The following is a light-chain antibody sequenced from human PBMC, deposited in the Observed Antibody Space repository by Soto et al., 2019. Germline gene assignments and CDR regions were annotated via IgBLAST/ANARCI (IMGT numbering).Light chain of an antibody. J-gene: IGKJ3*01. V-gene: IGKV4-1*01. CDR2: WAS. Sequence: DIVMTQSPDSLAVSLGERATINCKSSQSILYSSNNKNYLAWYQQKPGQPPKLLIYWASTRESGVPDRFSGSGSGTDFTLTISSLQAEDVAVYYCQQYYGTPLTFGPGTKVDI. CDR3: QQYYGTPLT. CDR1: QSILYSSNNKNY.